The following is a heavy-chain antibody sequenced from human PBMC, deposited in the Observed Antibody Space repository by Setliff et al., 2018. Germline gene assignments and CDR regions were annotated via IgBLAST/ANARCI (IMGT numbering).Heavy chain of an antibody. D-gene: IGHD1-1*01. CDR3: ARDGHNVYYFDY. V-gene: IGHV3-74*01. Sequence: PGGSLRLSCAASGFTLRNSGMHWVRQAPGRGLEWVSRINSDGSSTNYADSVKGQFTVSRDNAKNTLYLQMNSLRAEDTAVYYCARDGHNVYYFDYWGLGTLVTVSS. CDR2: INSDGSST. CDR1: GFTLRNSG. J-gene: IGHJ4*02.